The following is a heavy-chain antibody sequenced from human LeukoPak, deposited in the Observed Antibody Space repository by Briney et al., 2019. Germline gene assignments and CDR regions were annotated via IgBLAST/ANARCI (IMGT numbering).Heavy chain of an antibody. CDR1: VGSIGSYY. Sequence: SETLSLTCTVSVGSIGSYYWSWIRQPPGKGLEWIGYIYYSGSTNYNPSLKSRVTISVDTSKNQFSLKLSSVTAADTAVYYCARGTLGDYGYYYCGMDVRGQGTTVTVSS. CDR2: IYYSGST. CDR3: ARGTLGDYGYYYCGMDV. V-gene: IGHV4-59*01. D-gene: IGHD4-17*01. J-gene: IGHJ6*02.